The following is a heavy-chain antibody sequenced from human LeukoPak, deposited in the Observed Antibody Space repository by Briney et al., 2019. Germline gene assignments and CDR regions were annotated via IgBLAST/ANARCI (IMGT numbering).Heavy chain of an antibody. CDR3: ACLLRDY. D-gene: IGHD1-26*01. V-gene: IGHV3-64*04. Sequence: GGSLRLSCSASGFTFSNYAIHWVRQAPGKGLEYVSAISTNGGSTYYADSVKGRFTISRDNSKNTLYLQMNNLRVEDTAVYYCACLLRDYWGQGTLVTVSS. CDR2: ISTNGGST. J-gene: IGHJ4*02. CDR1: GFTFSNYA.